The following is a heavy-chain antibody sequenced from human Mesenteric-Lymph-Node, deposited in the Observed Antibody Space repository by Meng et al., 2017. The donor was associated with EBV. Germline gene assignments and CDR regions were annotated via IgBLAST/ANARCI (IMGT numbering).Heavy chain of an antibody. V-gene: IGHV3-33*01. D-gene: IGHD3-10*01. Sequence: QLQVVESGGGVVQAGRSLRPSCEVSGFNFSNYGMHWVRQAPGKGLEWVAVIWYDGSNKYYGNSVKGRFTISRDNSKSTLYLEMNSLRAEDTAVYYCVREEYDYISGSYILDPWSQGTLVTVSS. CDR1: GFNFSNYG. J-gene: IGHJ5*02. CDR2: IWYDGSNK. CDR3: VREEYDYISGSYILDP.